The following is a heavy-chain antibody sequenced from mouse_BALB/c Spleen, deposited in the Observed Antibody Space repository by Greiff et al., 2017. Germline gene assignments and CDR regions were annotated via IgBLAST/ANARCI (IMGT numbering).Heavy chain of an antibody. V-gene: IGHV1-4*01. Sequence: VQLVESGAELARPGASVKMSCKASGYTFTSYTMHWVKQRPGQGLEWIGYINPSSGYTNYNQKFKDKATLTADKSSSTAYMQLSSLTSEDSAVYYCAREDFGGSLDYWGQGTTLTVSS. CDR3: AREDFGGSLDY. CDR1: GYTFTSYT. J-gene: IGHJ2*01. CDR2: INPSSGYT. D-gene: IGHD1-1*02.